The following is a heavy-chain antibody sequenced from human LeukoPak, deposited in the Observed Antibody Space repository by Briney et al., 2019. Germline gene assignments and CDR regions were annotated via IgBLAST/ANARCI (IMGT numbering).Heavy chain of an antibody. D-gene: IGHD3-10*01. CDR3: AREANSYDSGTYAWFDY. J-gene: IGHJ4*02. CDR1: GGSISSYY. V-gene: IGHV4-39*07. CDR2: GDYSGGT. Sequence: SETLSLTYTVSGGSISSYYWAWIRQPPGKGLEWIASGDYSGGTYYNPSLESRVAISSDTSKDQFSLKLTSVTAADTAIYYCAREANSYDSGTYAWFDYWGQGTLVTVSS.